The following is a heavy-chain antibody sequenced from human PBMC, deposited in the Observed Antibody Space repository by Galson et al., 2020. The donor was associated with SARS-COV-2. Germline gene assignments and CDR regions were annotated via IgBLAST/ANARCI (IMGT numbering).Heavy chain of an antibody. CDR3: ARLTFDSASYPIDY. CDR1: GASIRSGGYY. CDR2: IYYNGRT. D-gene: IGHD1-26*01. J-gene: IGHJ4*02. Sequence: PSETLSLTCTVSGASIRSGGYYWSWIRQHPGKGLEWIGYIYYNGRTHYNPSLKSQVTLSIDTSKSQFSLKVSSVTAADTAVYYCARLTFDSASYPIDYWGQGTLVTVSS. V-gene: IGHV4-31*01.